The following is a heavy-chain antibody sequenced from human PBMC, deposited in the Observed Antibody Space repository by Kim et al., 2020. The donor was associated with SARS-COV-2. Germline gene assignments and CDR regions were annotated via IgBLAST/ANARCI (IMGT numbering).Heavy chain of an antibody. CDR3: ATGGEMATTTFDY. Sequence: GGSLRLSCAASGFTFSSYGMHWVRQAPGKGLEWVAVISYDGSNKYYADSVKGRFTISRDNSKNTLYLQMNSLRAEDTAVYYCATGGEMATTTFDYWGQGT. J-gene: IGHJ4*02. V-gene: IGHV3-30*03. CDR2: ISYDGSNK. D-gene: IGHD5-12*01. CDR1: GFTFSSYG.